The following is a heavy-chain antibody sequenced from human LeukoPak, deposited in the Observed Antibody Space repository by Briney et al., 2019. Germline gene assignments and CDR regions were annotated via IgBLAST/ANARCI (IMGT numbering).Heavy chain of an antibody. J-gene: IGHJ4*02. CDR3: ARVRGVIQYYFDY. D-gene: IGHD3-10*01. CDR1: GFSLSDSA. CDR2: LRSTANTHAT. Sequence: GGSLRLSCAASGFSLSDSAVHWVRQASGKGLEWVGRLRSTANTHATTYTASVKGRFTISRDDSKNTAYLQMNSLRAEDTAVYYCARVRGVIQYYFDYWGQGTLVTVSS. V-gene: IGHV3-73*01.